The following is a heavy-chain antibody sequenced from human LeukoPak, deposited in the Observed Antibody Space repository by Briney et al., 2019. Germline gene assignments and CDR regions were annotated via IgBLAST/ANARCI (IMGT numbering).Heavy chain of an antibody. CDR3: ARNRYYYGSGNYGVPNWFDP. J-gene: IGHJ5*02. V-gene: IGHV4-39*01. CDR2: IYYSGST. Sequence: SETLSLTCTVSGGSISSNSYCWGWIRQSPGKGLEWIGTIYYSGSTYYSPSLKSRVTISVDTSKNQFSLKLSSVTAADTAMYYCARNRYYYGSGNYGVPNWFDPWGQGTLVTVSS. D-gene: IGHD3-10*01. CDR1: GGSISSNSYC.